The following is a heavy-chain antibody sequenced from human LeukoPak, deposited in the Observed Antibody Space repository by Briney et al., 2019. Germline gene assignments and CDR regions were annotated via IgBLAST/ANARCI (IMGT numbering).Heavy chain of an antibody. CDR1: GFTFSSYS. J-gene: IGHJ4*02. CDR2: ISSNSGFI. V-gene: IGHV3-21*01. Sequence: PGGSLRLSCAASGFTFSSYSMNWVRQAPGKGLEWVSSISSNSGFIYYADSVKGRFTISRDNAKNSLYLQMNSLRAEDTAVYYCARGNLEFPTLLAIAAAGRGRYFDYWGQGTLVTVSS. D-gene: IGHD6-13*01. CDR3: ARGNLEFPTLLAIAAAGRGRYFDY.